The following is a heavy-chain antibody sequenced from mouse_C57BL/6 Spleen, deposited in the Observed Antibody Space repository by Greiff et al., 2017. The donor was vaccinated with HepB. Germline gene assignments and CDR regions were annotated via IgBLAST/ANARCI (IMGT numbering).Heavy chain of an antibody. CDR3: ARDRDQYYFDY. CDR2: IDPSDSYT. V-gene: IGHV1-59*01. J-gene: IGHJ2*01. CDR1: GYTFTSYW. Sequence: VQLQQPGAELVRPGTSVKLSCKASGYTFTSYWMPWVKQRPGQGLEWIGVIDPSDSYTNYNQKFKGKATLTVDTSSSTAYMQLSSLTSEDSAVYYCARDRDQYYFDYWGQGTTLTVSS.